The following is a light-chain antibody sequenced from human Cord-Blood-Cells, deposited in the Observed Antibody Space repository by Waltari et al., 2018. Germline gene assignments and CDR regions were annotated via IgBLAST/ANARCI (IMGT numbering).Light chain of an antibody. CDR1: PDISNY. CDR3: QQYDNRPIT. J-gene: IGKJ5*01. Sequence: DIQMTQSPSSLSASVGDRVTITCQASPDISNYLNWYQQKPGKAPKLLIYDASNLETGVPSRFSGRGSGTDLTFTISSLQPEDIATYYCQQYDNRPITFGQGTRLEIK. CDR2: DAS. V-gene: IGKV1-33*01.